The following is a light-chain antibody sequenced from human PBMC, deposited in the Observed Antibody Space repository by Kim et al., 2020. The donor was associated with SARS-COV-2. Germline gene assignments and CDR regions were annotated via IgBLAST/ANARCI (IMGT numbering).Light chain of an antibody. V-gene: IGKV3-11*01. CDR1: QSVSTY. J-gene: IGKJ2*01. CDR2: DAS. Sequence: EIVLTQSPATLSLSPGERATLTCRASQSVSTYLAWYQQKPGQAPRLLIHDASNRATGIPARFSGSGSGTDFTLTISSLEPEDFAVYYCQYSSPWPPTSTFRQGTKLYI. CDR3: QYSSPWPPTST.